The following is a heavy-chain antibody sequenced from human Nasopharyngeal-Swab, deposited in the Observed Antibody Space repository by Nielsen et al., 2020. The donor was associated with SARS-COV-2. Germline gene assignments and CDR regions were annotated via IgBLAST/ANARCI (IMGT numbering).Heavy chain of an antibody. J-gene: IGHJ3*02. V-gene: IGHV3-13*01. CDR1: GFTFSSYD. CDR2: IGTAGDT. Sequence: GESLKISCAASGFTFSSYDMHWVRQATGKGLEWVSAIGTAGDTYYPGSVKGRLTISRENAKNSLYLQMNSLRAEDTAVYYCARGFYDSSGYVEDAFDIWGQGTMVTVSS. CDR3: ARGFYDSSGYVEDAFDI. D-gene: IGHD3-22*01.